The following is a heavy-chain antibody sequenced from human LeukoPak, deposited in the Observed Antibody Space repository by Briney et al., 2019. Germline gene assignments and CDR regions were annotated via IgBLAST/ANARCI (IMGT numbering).Heavy chain of an antibody. V-gene: IGHV4-34*01. CDR1: GGSFSGYY. J-gene: IGHJ4*02. CDR3: ARGPWDRFDY. Sequence: SETLSLTCAVYGGSFSGYYWSWIRQPPGKGLEWIGEINHSGSTNYNPSLKSRVTISADTSKNQFSLKLSSVTAADTAVYYCARGPWDRFDYWGQGTLATVSS. D-gene: IGHD1-26*01. CDR2: INHSGST.